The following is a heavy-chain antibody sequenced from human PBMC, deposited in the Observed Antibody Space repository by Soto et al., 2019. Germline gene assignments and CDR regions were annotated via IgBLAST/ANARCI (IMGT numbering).Heavy chain of an antibody. V-gene: IGHV3-30-3*01. Sequence: QVQLVESGGGVVQPGRSLRLSCAASGFTFSSYAMHWVRQAPGKGLEWVAVISYDGSNKYYADSVKGRFTISRDNSKNTLYLQMNSLRAEDTAVYYCARDRSGYSSGWYFDYWGQGTLVTVSS. CDR3: ARDRSGYSSGWYFDY. J-gene: IGHJ4*02. CDR2: ISYDGSNK. D-gene: IGHD6-19*01. CDR1: GFTFSSYA.